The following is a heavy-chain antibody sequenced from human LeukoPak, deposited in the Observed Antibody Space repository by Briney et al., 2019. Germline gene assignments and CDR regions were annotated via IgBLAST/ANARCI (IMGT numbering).Heavy chain of an antibody. D-gene: IGHD3-16*01. V-gene: IGHV4-59*01. CDR2: IYYSGST. CDR3: ARETSQRGAHYMDV. CDR1: GGSISSYY. Sequence: SETLSLTCTVSGGSISSYYWSWIRQPPGKGLEWIGYIYYSGSTNYKSSLKSRVTISVDTSKNQFSLKLSSVTAADTAVYYCARETSQRGAHYMDVWGKGTTVTISS. J-gene: IGHJ6*03.